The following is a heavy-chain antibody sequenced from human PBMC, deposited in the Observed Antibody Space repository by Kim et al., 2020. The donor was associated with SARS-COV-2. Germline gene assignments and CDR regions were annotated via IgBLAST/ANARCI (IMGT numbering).Heavy chain of an antibody. D-gene: IGHD3-10*01. J-gene: IGHJ3*02. CDR3: TRDPPLWFGARRLAFDI. Sequence: GGSLRLSCTASGFTFGDYAMSWFRQAPGKGLEWVGFIRSKAYGGTTEYAASVKGRFTISRDDSKSIAYLQMNSLKTEDTAVYYCTRDPPLWFGARRLAFDIWGQGTMVTVSS. CDR1: GFTFGDYA. V-gene: IGHV3-49*03. CDR2: IRSKAYGGTT.